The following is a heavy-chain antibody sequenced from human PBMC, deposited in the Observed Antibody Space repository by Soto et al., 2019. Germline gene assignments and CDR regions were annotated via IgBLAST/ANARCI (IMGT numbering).Heavy chain of an antibody. CDR3: ARRGPRWDDAFDI. Sequence: QVQLVQSGAEVKKPGASVKVSCKASGYTFTSYYMLWVRQAPGQGLEWMGIINPSGGSTSYAQKFQGRVTMTRDTSTSTVYMELSSLRSEDTAVYYCARRGPRWDDAFDIWGQGTMVTVSS. V-gene: IGHV1-46*01. J-gene: IGHJ3*02. D-gene: IGHD1-26*01. CDR2: INPSGGST. CDR1: GYTFTSYY.